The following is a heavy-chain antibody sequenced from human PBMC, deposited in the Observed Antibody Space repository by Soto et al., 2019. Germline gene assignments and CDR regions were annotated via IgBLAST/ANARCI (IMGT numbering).Heavy chain of an antibody. CDR1: CGSIISYY. D-gene: IGHD3-10*01. CDR3: ARVSNGSGSYGY. CDR2: IYYSGST. J-gene: IGHJ4*02. Sequence: PSETLSLTCTFSCGSIISYYWSWIRQPPGKGLEWIGYIYYSGSTNYNPSLKSRVTISVDTSKNQFSLKLSSVTATDTAVYYCARVSNGSGSYGYWGQGTLVTVSS. V-gene: IGHV4-59*01.